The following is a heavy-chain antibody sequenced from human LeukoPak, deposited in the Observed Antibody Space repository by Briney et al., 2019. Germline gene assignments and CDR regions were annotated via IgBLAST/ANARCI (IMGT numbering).Heavy chain of an antibody. D-gene: IGHD3-10*01. J-gene: IGHJ4*02. CDR1: GYTFTSYD. V-gene: IGHV1-8*01. CDR3: ATGDYYGSGKFDY. CDR2: MNPNSGNT. Sequence: GASVKVSCKASGYTFTSYDINWVRQATGQGLEWMGWMNPNSGNTGYAQKFQGRVTMTEDTSTDTAYMELSSLRSEDTAVYYCATGDYYGSGKFDYWGQGTLVTVSS.